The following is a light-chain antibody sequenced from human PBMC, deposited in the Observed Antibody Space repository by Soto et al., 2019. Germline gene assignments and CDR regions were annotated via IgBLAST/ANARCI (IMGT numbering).Light chain of an antibody. CDR3: SSYGGINL. V-gene: IGLV2-8*01. Sequence: QSAPTQPPSASGSPGQSVTISCTGTSSDVGGYNYVSWYQQHPGKAPKLMIFEVSKRPSGVPDRFSGSKSGNTASLTVSGLQADDEAVYHCSSYGGINLFGGGTKLTVL. CDR1: SSDVGGYNY. J-gene: IGLJ2*01. CDR2: EVS.